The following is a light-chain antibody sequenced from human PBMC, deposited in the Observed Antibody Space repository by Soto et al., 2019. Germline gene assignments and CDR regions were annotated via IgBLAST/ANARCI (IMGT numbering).Light chain of an antibody. Sequence: EIVLTQSPGTLSLSPGERATLSCRASQSVDSNYFAWYQQKPGQAPRLLIYGTSYRATGIPDRFSGSGSGTDFTLTISRLEPEDSAVYHCQQYYYIPRTFGRGTKVEI. CDR1: QSVDSNY. V-gene: IGKV3-20*01. CDR3: QQYYYIPRT. J-gene: IGKJ1*01. CDR2: GTS.